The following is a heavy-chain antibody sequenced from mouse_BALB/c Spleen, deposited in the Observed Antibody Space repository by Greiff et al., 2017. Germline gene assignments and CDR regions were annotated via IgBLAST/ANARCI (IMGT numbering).Heavy chain of an antibody. CDR1: GYSITSDYA. CDR2: ISYSGST. J-gene: IGHJ2*01. V-gene: IGHV3-2*02. Sequence: EVQLQESGPGLVKPSQSLSLTCTVTGYSITSDYAWNWIRQFPGNKLEWMGYISYSGSTSYNPSLKSRISITRDTSKNQFFLQLNSVTTEDTATYYCARSDYGSSYSYFDYWGQGTTLTVSS. CDR3: ARSDYGSSYSYFDY. D-gene: IGHD1-1*01.